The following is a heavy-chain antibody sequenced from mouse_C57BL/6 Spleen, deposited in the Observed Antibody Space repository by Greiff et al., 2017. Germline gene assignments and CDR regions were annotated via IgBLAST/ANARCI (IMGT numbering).Heavy chain of an antibody. J-gene: IGHJ4*01. CDR3: ARAYYSSSYAMDY. V-gene: IGHV1-61*01. CDR1: GYTFTSYW. CDR2: IYPSDSET. D-gene: IGHD2-5*01. Sequence: QVQLQQPGAELVRPGSSVKLSCKASGYTFTSYWMDWVKQRPGQGLEWIGNIYPSDSETHYNQKFKDKATLTVDKSSSTAYMQLSSLTSEDSAVYYCARAYYSSSYAMDYWGQGTSVTVSS.